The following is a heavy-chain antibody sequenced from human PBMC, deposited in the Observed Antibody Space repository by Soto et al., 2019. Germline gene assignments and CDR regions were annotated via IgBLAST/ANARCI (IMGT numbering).Heavy chain of an antibody. CDR1: GFTFSSYA. CDR3: ARDSIGYYSGHYYFDY. Sequence: GGSLRLSCAASGFTFSSYAWHWVRRPPGKGLEWVAVIYNDGSNKYNAESGKSLFTISSNNSKNPLYLQMTSPRAEDTALYYGARDSIGYYSGHYYFDYWGQGTLVTVSS. J-gene: IGHJ4*02. V-gene: IGHV3-30-3*01. CDR2: IYNDGSNK. D-gene: IGHD3-22*01.